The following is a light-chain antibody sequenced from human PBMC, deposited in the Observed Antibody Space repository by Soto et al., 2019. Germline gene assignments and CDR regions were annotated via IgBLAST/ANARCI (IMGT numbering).Light chain of an antibody. CDR3: QQYGSSPA. Sequence: EIVLTQSPGTLSLSPGERATLSCRASQSVSSSYLAWYQQKPGQAPRLLIYGASSRATGIPDRFSGSGSATDFTLTISILEPEDFVLYYCQQYGSSPAFGGGTKVEIK. CDR1: QSVSSSY. V-gene: IGKV3-20*01. J-gene: IGKJ4*01. CDR2: GAS.